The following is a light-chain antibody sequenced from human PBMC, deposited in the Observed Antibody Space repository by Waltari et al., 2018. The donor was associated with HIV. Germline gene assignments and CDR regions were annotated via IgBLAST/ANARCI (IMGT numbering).Light chain of an antibody. J-gene: IGKJ1*01. CDR1: QSVGGNS. CDR3: QQYGESPVT. CDR2: GAS. V-gene: IGKV3-20*01. Sequence: EIVLTQSPRLLSLSPGERTTLSCRASQSVGGNSLGWYQQKFGQPPRLLIYGASNRAADVPDRFIASGSGRDFSLIISRLEPEDFAVYYCQQYGESPVTFGHGTKVEL.